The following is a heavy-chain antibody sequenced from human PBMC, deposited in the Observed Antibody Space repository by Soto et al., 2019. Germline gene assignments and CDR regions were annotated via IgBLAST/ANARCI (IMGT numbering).Heavy chain of an antibody. J-gene: IGHJ4*02. CDR2: IIPILGIA. V-gene: IGHV1-69*02. CDR3: ARADSSSWYVLGFNY. CDR1: GGTFSSYT. D-gene: IGHD6-13*01. Sequence: QVQLVQSGAEVKKPGSSVKVSCKASGGTFSSYTISWVRQAPGQGLEWMGRIIPILGIANYAQKFQGRVTIXXDXSXNTANMELSSLRSEDTAVYYCARADSSSWYVLGFNYWGQGTLVTVSS.